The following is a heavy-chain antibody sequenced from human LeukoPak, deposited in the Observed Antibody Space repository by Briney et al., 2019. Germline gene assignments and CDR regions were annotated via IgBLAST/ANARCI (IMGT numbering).Heavy chain of an antibody. D-gene: IGHD3-10*01. CDR3: AKDSLSGDAFDI. V-gene: IGHV3-23*01. Sequence: AGGSLRLSCAASGFTFSSYAMSWVRQAPGKGLEWVSAINGSGGSTYYADSVKGRFTISRDNSKNTLYLQMNSLRAEDTAVYYCAKDSLSGDAFDIWGQGTTVTVSS. J-gene: IGHJ3*02. CDR1: GFTFSSYA. CDR2: INGSGGST.